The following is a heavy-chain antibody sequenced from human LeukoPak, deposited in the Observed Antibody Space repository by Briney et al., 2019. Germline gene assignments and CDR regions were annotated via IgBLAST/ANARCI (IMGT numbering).Heavy chain of an antibody. Sequence: PAGSLRLSCAASGCIFSDYYMTWIRQAPGKGLEWVSYSSNSGSRTHFANSVKGRFTISRDSARNSVYLQMSSLRAEDTALYYCARLYYDRSGYYHAFDMWGQGTMVIVSS. D-gene: IGHD3-22*01. CDR1: GCIFSDYY. CDR3: ARLYYDRSGYYHAFDM. J-gene: IGHJ3*02. V-gene: IGHV3-11*03. CDR2: SSNSGSRT.